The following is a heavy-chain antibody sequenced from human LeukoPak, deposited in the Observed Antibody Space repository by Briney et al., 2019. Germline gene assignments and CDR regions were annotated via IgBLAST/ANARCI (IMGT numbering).Heavy chain of an antibody. CDR1: GYSFTTYW. D-gene: IGHD3-16*02. CDR3: ARMIGLGEVSPYFDH. Sequence: PGESLKISCKGSGYSFTTYWIAWVRQMPGKGLEWMGIIYPRDSDIRYNPPFQGQVTISADKSISTAYLQWSSLKASDTAMYYCARMIGLGEVSPYFDHWGQGTLVTVSS. J-gene: IGHJ4*02. V-gene: IGHV5-51*01. CDR2: IYPRDSDI.